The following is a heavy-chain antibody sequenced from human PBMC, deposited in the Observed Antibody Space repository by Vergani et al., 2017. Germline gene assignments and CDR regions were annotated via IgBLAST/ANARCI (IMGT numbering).Heavy chain of an antibody. CDR2: IIPIFGTA. V-gene: IGHV1-69*01. D-gene: IGHD2-2*01. J-gene: IGHJ5*02. CDR3: ASRYCSSTSCLISGWFDP. Sequence: VHLVESGAEVKKPGSSVKVSCKASGGTFSSYAISWVRQAPGQGLEWMGGIIPIFGTANYAQKFQGRVTITADESTSTAYMELSSLRSEDTAVYYCASRYCSSTSCLISGWFDPWGQGTLVTVSS. CDR1: GGTFSSYA.